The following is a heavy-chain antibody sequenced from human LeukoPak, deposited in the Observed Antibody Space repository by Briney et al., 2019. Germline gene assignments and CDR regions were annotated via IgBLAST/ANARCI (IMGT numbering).Heavy chain of an antibody. CDR1: GFTFSSYD. Sequence: GGSLRLSCAASGFTFSSYDMPWVRQATGKSLEWVSAIGTAGDTYYPGSVKGRFTISRENAKNSLYLQMNSLRAGDTAVYYCARGTSYYDSSGYYLFDYWGQGTLVTVSS. CDR3: ARGTSYYDSSGYYLFDY. D-gene: IGHD3-22*01. CDR2: IGTAGDT. J-gene: IGHJ4*02. V-gene: IGHV3-13*01.